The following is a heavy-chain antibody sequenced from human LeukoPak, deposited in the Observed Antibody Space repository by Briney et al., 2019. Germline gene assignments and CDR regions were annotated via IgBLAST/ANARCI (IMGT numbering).Heavy chain of an antibody. D-gene: IGHD2-21*01. CDR1: GGSVSSGSYY. CDR3: ARVGPYIYFGY. J-gene: IGHJ4*02. CDR2: IYHSGST. Sequence: SETLSLTCTVSGGSVSSGSYYWSWIRQPPGKGLEWIGYIYHSGSTNYNPSLKSRVTISVDTSKNQFSLKLSSVTAADTAVYYCARVGPYIYFGYWGQGTLVTVSS. V-gene: IGHV4-61*01.